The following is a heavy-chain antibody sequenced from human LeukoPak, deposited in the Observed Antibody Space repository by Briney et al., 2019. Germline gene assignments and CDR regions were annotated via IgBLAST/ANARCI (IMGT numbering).Heavy chain of an antibody. CDR2: INHSGST. Sequence: SETLSLTCAVYGGSFSGYYWSWICQPPGKGLEWIGEINHSGSTNYNPSLKSRVTISVDTSKNQFSLKLSSVTAADTAVYYCARNGDYGSGSPPLNYWGQGTLVTVSS. D-gene: IGHD3-10*01. CDR1: GGSFSGYY. J-gene: IGHJ4*02. V-gene: IGHV4-34*01. CDR3: ARNGDYGSGSPPLNY.